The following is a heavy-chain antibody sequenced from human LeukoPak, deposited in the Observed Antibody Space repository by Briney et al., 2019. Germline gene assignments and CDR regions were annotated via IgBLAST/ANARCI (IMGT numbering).Heavy chain of an antibody. CDR3: ARGGAGREATTGFSDI. J-gene: IGHJ3*02. V-gene: IGHV3-23*01. Sequence: GGSLRLSCAASGFTFSSYAMSWVRQAPGKGLEWVSAISGSGGSTYYADSVKGRFTISRDNPKNTLYLQMNSLRAEDTAVYYCARGGAGREATTGFSDIWGQGTMVTVSS. D-gene: IGHD4-17*01. CDR2: ISGSGGST. CDR1: GFTFSSYA.